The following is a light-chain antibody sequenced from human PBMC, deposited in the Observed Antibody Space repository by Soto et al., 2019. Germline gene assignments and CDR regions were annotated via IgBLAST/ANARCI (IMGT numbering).Light chain of an antibody. CDR3: SSYTGGNPSYV. J-gene: IGLJ1*01. Sequence: QSAPTQPPSASGSPGQSVTISCTGTSSDVGGYDYVSWYQQHPGKAPKLMIYEVTIRPSGVSDRFSGYKSGNTASLTVSGLQAEDEADYYCSSYTGGNPSYVFGTGTKLTVL. V-gene: IGLV2-8*01. CDR1: SSDVGGYDY. CDR2: EVT.